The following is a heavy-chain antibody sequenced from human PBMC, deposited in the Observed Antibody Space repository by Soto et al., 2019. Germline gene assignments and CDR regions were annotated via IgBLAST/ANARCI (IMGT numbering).Heavy chain of an antibody. CDR3: ARVPIPSVYADYCYGMDV. CDR2: IYSSGST. CDR1: GITVSNSY. V-gene: IGHV3-53*01. Sequence: SLRLSCAASGITVSNSYMSWFRQAPGKGLEWVSVIYSSGSTSYADSVKGRFTISRDNSKNTLYLQMNSLRAEDTAVYYCARVPIPSVYADYCYGMDVWGQGTTVTVSS. J-gene: IGHJ6*02. D-gene: IGHD2-21*01.